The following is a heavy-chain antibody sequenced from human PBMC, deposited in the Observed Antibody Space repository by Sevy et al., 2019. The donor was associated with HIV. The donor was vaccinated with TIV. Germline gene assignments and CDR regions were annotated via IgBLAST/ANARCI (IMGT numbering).Heavy chain of an antibody. J-gene: IGHJ6*02. V-gene: IGHV4-59*11. CDR3: ARVGYCRGGTCFSGFYYAMDV. CDR2: FYYGSGTT. Sequence: SETLSLTCTVSGGSISDHYWSWIRQPPGKGLEWIGYFYYGSGTTNYNPSLKSRVTISIDTSKNQFSLKVSSVTAADTAVYYCARVGYCRGGTCFSGFYYAMDVWGQGTTVTVSS. D-gene: IGHD2-15*01. CDR1: GGSISDHY.